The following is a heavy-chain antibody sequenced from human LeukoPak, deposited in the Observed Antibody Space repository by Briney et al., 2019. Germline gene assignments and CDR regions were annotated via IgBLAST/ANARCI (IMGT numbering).Heavy chain of an antibody. CDR1: GFTFRKYV. Sequence: GGSLRLSCTASGFTFRKYVMAWVRQAPGKGLEWVSAISGSGGGTYYADSVKGRFTISRDNSKNTLYLQMNSLRAEDTAVYYCAKVELRYFDWLPTPLDYWGQGTLVTVSS. D-gene: IGHD3-9*01. V-gene: IGHV3-23*01. J-gene: IGHJ4*02. CDR2: ISGSGGGT. CDR3: AKVELRYFDWLPTPLDY.